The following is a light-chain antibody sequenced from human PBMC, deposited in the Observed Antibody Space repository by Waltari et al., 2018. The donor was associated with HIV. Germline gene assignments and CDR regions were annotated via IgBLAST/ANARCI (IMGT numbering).Light chain of an antibody. Sequence: QLVLTQSPSASLGASVKLTCTLNSGHTTYAIAWHQQQPEKGPRYLMKLNGDGSHTKGDGIPDRFSGSSSGAERYLTISSLQSDDEADYYCQSWDADIHVFGGGTKLTVL. V-gene: IGLV4-69*01. CDR3: QSWDADIHV. CDR1: SGHTTYA. J-gene: IGLJ3*02. CDR2: LNGDGSH.